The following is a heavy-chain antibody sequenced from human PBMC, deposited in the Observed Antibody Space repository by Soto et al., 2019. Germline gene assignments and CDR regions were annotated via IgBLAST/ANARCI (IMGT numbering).Heavy chain of an antibody. D-gene: IGHD3-22*01. CDR2: IYPGDSDT. V-gene: IGHV5-51*01. J-gene: IGHJ3*02. Sequence: PGEPQRNSWKGSGYRFTSYWIGWVRQKPGKGLEWMGIIYPGDSDTRYSPSFQGQVTISADKSISTAYLQWSSLKASDTAMYYCAGYDSSGYNDAFDIWGQGTMVTVSS. CDR3: AGYDSSGYNDAFDI. CDR1: GYRFTSYW.